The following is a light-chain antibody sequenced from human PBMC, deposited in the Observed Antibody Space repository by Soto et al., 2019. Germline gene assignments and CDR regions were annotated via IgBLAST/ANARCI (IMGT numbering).Light chain of an antibody. J-gene: IGLJ3*02. Sequence: QSALTQPASVSGSPGQSITVSCTGGNSDVAGHNRISWYQQHPGRAPKRLIYNVNERPSGVSGRFSGSKAGNTASLTISGLQPEDDADYYCCSYAGGLTWVFGGGTKLTVL. CDR3: CSYAGGLTWV. CDR2: NVN. CDR1: NSDVAGHNR. V-gene: IGLV2-23*02.